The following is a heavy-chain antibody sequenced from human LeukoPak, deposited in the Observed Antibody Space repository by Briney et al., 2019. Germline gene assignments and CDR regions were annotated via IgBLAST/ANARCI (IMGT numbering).Heavy chain of an antibody. D-gene: IGHD2-2*02. CDR1: GFTFSDYY. V-gene: IGHV3-11*01. CDR2: ISSSGSTI. Sequence: KSGGSLRLSCAASGFTFSDYYMSWIRQAPGKGLEWVSYISSSGSTIYYADSVNGRFTISRDNAKNSLYLQMNSLRAEDTAVYYCARIGGCSSTSCYTYNWFDPWGQGTLVTVSS. J-gene: IGHJ5*02. CDR3: ARIGGCSSTSCYTYNWFDP.